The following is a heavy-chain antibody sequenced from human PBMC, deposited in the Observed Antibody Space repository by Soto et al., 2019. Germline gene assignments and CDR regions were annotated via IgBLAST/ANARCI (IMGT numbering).Heavy chain of an antibody. CDR2: IIPISGTT. Sequence: ASVKVSCKASGGTFSTHAIIWVRQAPGHGLEWMGAIIPISGTTYYTQNFQGRVTITADEPTSTAFMELSSLKSEDTAMFYCARGDCSGGNCYSGMDVWGEGXMVTVYS. D-gene: IGHD2-15*01. J-gene: IGHJ6*04. CDR1: GGTFSTHA. CDR3: ARGDCSGGNCYSGMDV. V-gene: IGHV1-69*13.